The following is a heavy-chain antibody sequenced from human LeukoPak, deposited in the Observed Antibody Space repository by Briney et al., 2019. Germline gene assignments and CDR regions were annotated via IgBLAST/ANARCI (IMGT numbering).Heavy chain of an antibody. CDR1: GGSISSGGYS. CDR2: IYHSGST. CDR3: ARYYYGSGSYYNVD. J-gene: IGHJ4*02. D-gene: IGHD3-10*01. V-gene: IGHV4-30-2*01. Sequence: SETLSLTCTVSGGSISSGGYSWSWIRQPPGKGLEWIGYIYHSGSTYYNPSLKSRVTISVDRSKNQFSLKLSSVTAADTAVYYCARYYYGSGSYYNVDWGQGTLVTVSS.